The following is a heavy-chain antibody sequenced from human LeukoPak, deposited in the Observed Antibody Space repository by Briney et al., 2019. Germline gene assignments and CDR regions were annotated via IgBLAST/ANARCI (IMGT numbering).Heavy chain of an antibody. CDR1: GGSISSGGYS. J-gene: IGHJ4*02. V-gene: IGHV4-30-2*01. D-gene: IGHD3-22*01. Sequence: SETLSLTCAVSGGSISSGGYSWSWIRQPPGKGLEWIGYIYHSGSTYYNPSLKSRVTISVDRSKNQFSLKLSSVTAADTAVYYCARGVTMIGDFDYWGQGTLVTVSS. CDR2: IYHSGST. CDR3: ARGVTMIGDFDY.